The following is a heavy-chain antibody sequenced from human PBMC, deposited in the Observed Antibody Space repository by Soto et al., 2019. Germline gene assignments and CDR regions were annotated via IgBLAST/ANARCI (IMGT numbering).Heavy chain of an antibody. CDR2: INHSGRT. J-gene: IGHJ4*02. CDR3: ARGESQQQRDY. Sequence: SETLSLTCAVYGGSISGHYWNWIRQPPGKGLEWIGEINHSGRTNYNPSLKSRVTISVDTSKNQFSLKLSSVTAADTAVYYCARGESQQQRDYWGQGTLVTVSS. D-gene: IGHD6-25*01. CDR1: GGSISGHY. V-gene: IGHV4-34*01.